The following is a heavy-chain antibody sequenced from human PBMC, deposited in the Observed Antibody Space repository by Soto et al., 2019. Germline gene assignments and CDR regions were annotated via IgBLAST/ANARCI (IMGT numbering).Heavy chain of an antibody. CDR2: IGTAGDT. CDR1: GFTFSSYD. V-gene: IGHV3-13*01. Sequence: EVQLVESGGGLVQPGGSLRLSCAASGFTFSSYDMFWVRQSTGKGLEWVSTIGTAGDTYYPGSVKGRFTISRENAKESWYRQMNSLRAEDTAVYYCARVRGEYGYGYFDYWGQGTLVTVSS. CDR3: ARVRGEYGYGYFDY. J-gene: IGHJ4*02. D-gene: IGHD5-18*01.